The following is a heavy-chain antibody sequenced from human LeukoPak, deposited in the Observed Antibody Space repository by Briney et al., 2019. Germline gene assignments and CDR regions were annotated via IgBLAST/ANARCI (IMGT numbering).Heavy chain of an antibody. CDR3: ARVKYQLLMGPFDY. CDR2: ISSSGSTI. J-gene: IGHJ4*02. CDR1: GFTFSDYY. Sequence: GGSLRLSCAASGFTFSDYYMSWIRQAPGKGLEWVSNISSSGSTIYYADSVKGRFTISRDNAKNSLYLQMNSLRAEDTAVYYCARVKYQLLMGPFDYWGQGTLVTVSS. D-gene: IGHD2-2*01. V-gene: IGHV3-11*04.